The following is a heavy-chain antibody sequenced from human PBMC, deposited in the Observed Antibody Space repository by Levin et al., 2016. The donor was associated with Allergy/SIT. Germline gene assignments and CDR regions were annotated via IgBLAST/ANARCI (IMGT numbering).Heavy chain of an antibody. V-gene: IGHV4-34*01. Sequence: SETLSLTCAVYGGSFSGYYWSWIRQPPGKGLEWIGEINHSGSTNYNPSLKSRVTISVDTSKNQFSLKLSSVTAADTAVYYCARDVVLDAFDIWGQGTMVTVSS. CDR1: GGSFSGYY. J-gene: IGHJ3*02. D-gene: IGHD2-15*01. CDR3: ARDVVLDAFDI. CDR2: INHSGST.